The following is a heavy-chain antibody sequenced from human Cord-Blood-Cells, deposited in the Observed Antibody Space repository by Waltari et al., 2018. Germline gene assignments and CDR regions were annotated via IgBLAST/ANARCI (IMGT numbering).Heavy chain of an antibody. V-gene: IGHV4-34*01. Sequence: QVQLQQWGAGLLKPSETLSLTCAVYGGSFSGYYWSWIRQPPGKGLEWIGEINHSGSTNYHPSLKSRVTLSVDTSKNQFSLKLSSVTAADTAVYYCARAPVDLDYWGQGTLVTVSS. J-gene: IGHJ4*02. CDR3: ARAPVDLDY. CDR1: GGSFSGYY. D-gene: IGHD2-2*01. CDR2: INHSGST.